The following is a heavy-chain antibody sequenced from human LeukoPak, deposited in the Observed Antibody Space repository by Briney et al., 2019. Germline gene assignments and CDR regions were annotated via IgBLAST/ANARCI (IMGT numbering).Heavy chain of an antibody. J-gene: IGHJ6*03. V-gene: IGHV3-30*02. CDR3: AKVTVTNYYYYYMDV. D-gene: IGHD4-11*01. CDR1: GFSFSSSA. CDR2: IRYDGSNK. Sequence: GGSLRLSCAASGFSFSSSAMHWVRQAPGKGLEWVAFIRYDGSNKYYADSVKGRFTISRDNSKNTLYLQMNSLRAEDTAVYYCAKVTVTNYYYYYMDVWGKGTTVTISS.